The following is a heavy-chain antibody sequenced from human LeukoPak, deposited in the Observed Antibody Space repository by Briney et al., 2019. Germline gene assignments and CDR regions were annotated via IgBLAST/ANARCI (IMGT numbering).Heavy chain of an antibody. CDR1: GYSFTGYC. D-gene: IGHD6-19*01. Sequence: ASVKVSCKASGYSFTGYCMHWVRQAPGQGLEWMGWINLNNGDTNYVQKFQGRVTMTRDTSISTAYMELSSLRSEDTAVYYCARGAPQWLAHDAFDIWGQGTMVTVSS. V-gene: IGHV1-2*02. J-gene: IGHJ3*02. CDR2: INLNNGDT. CDR3: ARGAPQWLAHDAFDI.